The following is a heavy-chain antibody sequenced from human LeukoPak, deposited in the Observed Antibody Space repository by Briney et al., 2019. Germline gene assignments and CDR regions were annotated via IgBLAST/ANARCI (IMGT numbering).Heavy chain of an antibody. CDR2: INHSGNT. J-gene: IGHJ3*02. CDR1: GGSFSGHY. CDR3: ARGRYCSADICSGGDAFDI. Sequence: SETLSLTCAVYGGSFSGHYWSWIRQPPGKGLEWVGEINHSGNTNYNPSLKSRVTMSVDTAKNQFSLKLSSVTAADTAVYYCARGRYCSADICSGGDAFDIWGQGTMVSVSS. D-gene: IGHD2-15*01. V-gene: IGHV4-34*01.